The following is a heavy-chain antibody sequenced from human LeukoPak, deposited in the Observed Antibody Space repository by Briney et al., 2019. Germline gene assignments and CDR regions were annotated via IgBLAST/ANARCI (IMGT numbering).Heavy chain of an antibody. J-gene: IGHJ5*02. CDR1: GGSISSSTYY. D-gene: IGHD1-26*01. CDR3: ARQGGSYIWFDP. Sequence: PSETLSLTCTVSGGSISSSTYYWGWIRQPPGKGLEWIGSMYYTGRTYYNPSLKSRVTISVDTSKNQFSLRLRSVTAADTAVYYCARQGGSYIWFDPCGQGTLVTVSS. V-gene: IGHV4-39*01. CDR2: MYYTGRT.